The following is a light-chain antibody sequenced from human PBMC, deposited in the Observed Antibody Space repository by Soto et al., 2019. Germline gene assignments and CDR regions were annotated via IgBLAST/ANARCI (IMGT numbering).Light chain of an antibody. J-gene: IGLJ3*02. V-gene: IGLV1-40*01. Sequence: QSVLTQPPSVSGAPGQRVTISCTGSSSNIGGGYDVHWYQQLPGTAPKLLIYGNSNRPSGVPDRFSGSKSGTSASLAITGLQADDEADYYCQSYDSSLSGWVFGGGTKLTVL. CDR1: SSNIGGGYD. CDR3: QSYDSSLSGWV. CDR2: GNS.